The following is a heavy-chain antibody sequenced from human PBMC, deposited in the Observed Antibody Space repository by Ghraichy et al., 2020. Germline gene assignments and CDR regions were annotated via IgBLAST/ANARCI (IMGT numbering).Heavy chain of an antibody. CDR3: TRGRIAAPGYDY. J-gene: IGHJ4*02. V-gene: IGHV3-48*02. D-gene: IGHD6-13*01. Sequence: LSLTCAASGFTFSSYGMSWVRQAPGKGLEWVSYISSSSSAIYYADSVKGRFTISRDNAKNSLYLQMNSLRDEDTAVFYCTRGRIAAPGYDYWGQGTLVTVSS. CDR2: ISSSSSAI. CDR1: GFTFSSYG.